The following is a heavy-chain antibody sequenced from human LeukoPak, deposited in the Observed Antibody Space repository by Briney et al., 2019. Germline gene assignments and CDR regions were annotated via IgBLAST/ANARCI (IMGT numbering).Heavy chain of an antibody. D-gene: IGHD3-10*01. CDR1: GFTFSSYS. Sequence: PGGSLRLSCAASGFTFSSYSMNWVRQAPGKGLEWVSSIISSSSYIYYADSVKGRFTISRDNAENALYMQMSSLRAEETAVYYGARDGYYYSSGSYVWGQGTLVTVS. CDR3: ARDGYYYSSGSYV. V-gene: IGHV3-21*01. J-gene: IGHJ4*02. CDR2: IISSSSYI.